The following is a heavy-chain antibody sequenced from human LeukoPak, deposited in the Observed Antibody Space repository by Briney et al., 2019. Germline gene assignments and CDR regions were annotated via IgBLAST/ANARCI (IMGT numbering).Heavy chain of an antibody. J-gene: IGHJ4*02. CDR3: ARDRAFGSGWYPY. V-gene: IGHV3-33*08. CDR2: IWYDGSNK. Sequence: GGSLRLSCAASGFTFSNYAMAWVRQAPGKGLEWVAVIWYDGSNKYYADSVKGRFTISRDNSKNTLYLQMNSLRAEDTAVYYCARDRAFGSGWYPYWGQGTLVTVSS. D-gene: IGHD6-19*01. CDR1: GFTFSNYA.